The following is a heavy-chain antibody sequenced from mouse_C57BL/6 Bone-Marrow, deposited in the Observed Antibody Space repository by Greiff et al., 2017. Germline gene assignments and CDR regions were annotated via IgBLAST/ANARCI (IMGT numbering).Heavy chain of an antibody. Sequence: QVQLQQPGAELVKPGASVKMSCKASGYTFTSYWITWVKQRPGQGLEWIGDIYPGSGSTNYNEKFKSKATLTVDTSSSTAYMQLSSLTSEDSAVYYCASHTPYYYGSSYYWYFDVWGTGTTVTVSS. J-gene: IGHJ1*03. V-gene: IGHV1-55*01. CDR1: GYTFTSYW. CDR2: IYPGSGST. D-gene: IGHD1-1*01. CDR3: ASHTPYYYGSSYYWYFDV.